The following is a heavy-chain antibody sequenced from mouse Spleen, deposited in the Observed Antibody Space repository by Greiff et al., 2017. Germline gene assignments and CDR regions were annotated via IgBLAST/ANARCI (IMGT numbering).Heavy chain of an antibody. CDR1: GYTFTSYW. Sequence: QVQLKQPGAELVKPGASVKLSCKASGYTFTSYWMQWVKQRPGQGLEWIGEIDPSDSYTNYNQKFKGKATLTVDTSSSTAYMQLSSLTSEDSAVYYCARYYYGPYYAMDYWGQGTSVTVSS. CDR3: ARYYYGPYYAMDY. D-gene: IGHD1-1*01. J-gene: IGHJ4*01. V-gene: IGHV1-50*01. CDR2: IDPSDSYT.